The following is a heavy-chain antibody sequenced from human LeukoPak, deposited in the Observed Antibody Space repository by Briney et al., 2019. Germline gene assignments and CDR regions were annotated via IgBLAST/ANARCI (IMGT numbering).Heavy chain of an antibody. CDR2: IYSGGST. CDR3: ARYSDRGEWYPSY. V-gene: IGHV3-66*01. D-gene: IGHD3-3*01. J-gene: IGHJ4*02. Sequence: PGGSLRLSCAATGFTVSSSYMSWVRQAPGKRLEWVSVIYSGGSTYYADSVKGRFAISRDNSKNMVYLQMNSLRAEDTAVYYCARYSDRGEWYPSYWGQGTLVTVSS. CDR1: GFTVSSSY.